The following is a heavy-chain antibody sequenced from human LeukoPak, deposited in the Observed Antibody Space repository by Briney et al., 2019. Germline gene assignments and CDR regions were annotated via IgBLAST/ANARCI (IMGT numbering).Heavy chain of an antibody. Sequence: GGSLRLSCAASGFTFSNYGMHRVRQAPGKGLEWVAFIRYDGSNKYSADSVKGRFTISRDNSKKTLYLQMNSLTSEDTAVYYCAKDPDYWGQGTLVTVSS. CDR3: AKDPDY. J-gene: IGHJ4*02. V-gene: IGHV3-30*02. CDR2: IRYDGSNK. CDR1: GFTFSNYG.